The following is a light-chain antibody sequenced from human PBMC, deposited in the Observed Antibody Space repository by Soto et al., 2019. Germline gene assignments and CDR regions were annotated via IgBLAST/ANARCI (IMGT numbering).Light chain of an antibody. V-gene: IGKV1-39*01. J-gene: IGKJ1*01. CDR3: QQCHRYLT. CDR2: AAS. Sequence: DIQMTQSPSSLSVSVRDRVTITCRASQSIGGFLNWYQQKLGKAPKLLIYAASSLQSGVPSRFSGSGSGTDFTLTISSLQPDDIATYYCQQCHRYLTFGQGTKVEMK. CDR1: QSIGGF.